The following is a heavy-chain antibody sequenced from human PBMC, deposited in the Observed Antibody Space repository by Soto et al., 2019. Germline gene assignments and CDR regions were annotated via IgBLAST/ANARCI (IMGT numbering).Heavy chain of an antibody. Sequence: AAVKVSCKTSGYTFSSYSINWVRQAPGQGLEWMAWISTTSGNTHYAERVQGRVTVTLDKSARTAFMEMWGLTSDDTAVYFCARDNGYYDFWGQGTLVTVSS. V-gene: IGHV1-18*01. CDR1: GYTFSSYS. CDR3: ARDNGYYDF. D-gene: IGHD2-8*01. CDR2: ISTTSGNT. J-gene: IGHJ4*02.